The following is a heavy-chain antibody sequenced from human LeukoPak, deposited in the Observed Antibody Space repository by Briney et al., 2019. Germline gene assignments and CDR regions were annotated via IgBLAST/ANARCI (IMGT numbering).Heavy chain of an antibody. CDR2: ISGSSSYI. J-gene: IGHJ4*02. CDR1: GFTFSSYS. V-gene: IGHV3-21*01. CDR3: ASGRYCSSTRCSFDY. D-gene: IGHD2-2*01. Sequence: PGGSLRLSXAASGFTFSSYSMNWVRQAPGKGLEWVSSISGSSSYIYYADSVNGRFTISRDNAKNSLYLQMNSLRAEDTAVYYCASGRYCSSTRCSFDYWGQGTLVTASS.